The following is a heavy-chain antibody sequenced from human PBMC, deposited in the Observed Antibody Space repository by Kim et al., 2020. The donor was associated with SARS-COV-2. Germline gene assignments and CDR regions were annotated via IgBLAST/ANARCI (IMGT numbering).Heavy chain of an antibody. Sequence: SETLTLTCTVSSGSIKRYYWSWIRQPAGQGLEWIARIYDDGVTNYNPSLKSRVTMSVDTSKNQFSLRLTSVTAADTDVYYFARTSGLKSLDYWGQGTLVT. CDR1: SGSIKRYY. J-gene: IGHJ4*02. CDR3: ARTSGLKSLDY. V-gene: IGHV4-4*07. D-gene: IGHD2-8*01. CDR2: IYDDGVT.